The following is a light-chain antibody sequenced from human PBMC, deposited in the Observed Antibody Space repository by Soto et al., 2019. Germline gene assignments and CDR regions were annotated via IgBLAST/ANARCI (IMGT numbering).Light chain of an antibody. CDR3: MQVESLRA. Sequence: VLTQSPLSLPVTLGQPASISCRSSHSLVHRDGKIYLSWFQQRPGQSPRRLIYELSKRDSGVPDRFSGSGSGTDFTLKISRVEVDDVAVYYCMQVESLRAFGQGTKVEIK. CDR1: HSLVHRDGKIY. J-gene: IGKJ1*01. V-gene: IGKV2-30*02. CDR2: ELS.